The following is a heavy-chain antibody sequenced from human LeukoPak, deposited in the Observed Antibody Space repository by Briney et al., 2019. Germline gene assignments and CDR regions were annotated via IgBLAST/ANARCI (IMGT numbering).Heavy chain of an antibody. CDR1: GDSIRRSSYY. CDR2: MYYSGST. CDR3: ARDLLNHIPPYYSMDV. Sequence: SETLSLTCTVSGDSIRRSSYYWGWIRQPPGKGLEWIGSMYYSGSTYYNPSLKSRVTMSVDTSKNQFSLKLTSVTVADTAVYYCARDLLNHIPPYYSMDVWGIGTTVTVSS. J-gene: IGHJ6*03. D-gene: IGHD1-14*01. V-gene: IGHV4-39*07.